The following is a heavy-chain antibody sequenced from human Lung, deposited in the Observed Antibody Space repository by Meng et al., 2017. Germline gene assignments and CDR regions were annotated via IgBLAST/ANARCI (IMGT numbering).Heavy chain of an antibody. V-gene: IGHV4-34*01. D-gene: IGHD4-11*01. Sequence: QWPLHRWGGGLLKPSETLSLTCVASGGSFSDYYWSWIRQPPGKGLEWIGEINHSGSTNYNPSLESRATISVDTSQNNLSLKLSSVTAADSAVYYCARGPTTMAHDFDYWGQGTLVTVSS. CDR1: GGSFSDYY. CDR2: INHSGST. J-gene: IGHJ4*02. CDR3: ARGPTTMAHDFDY.